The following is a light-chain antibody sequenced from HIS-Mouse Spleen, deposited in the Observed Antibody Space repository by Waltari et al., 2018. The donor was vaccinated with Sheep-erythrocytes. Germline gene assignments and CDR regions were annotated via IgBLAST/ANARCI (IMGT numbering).Light chain of an antibody. CDR2: EVS. CDR1: SSNIGAGYD. Sequence: QSVLTQPPPVSGAPGQRVTISCTGSSSNIGAGYDVHWYQQLPGTAPKLMIYEVSNRPSGVSNRFSGSKSGNTASLTISGLQAEDEADYYCSSYTSSSTQVFGGGTKLTVL. V-gene: IGLV1-40*01. J-gene: IGLJ2*01. CDR3: SSYTSSSTQV.